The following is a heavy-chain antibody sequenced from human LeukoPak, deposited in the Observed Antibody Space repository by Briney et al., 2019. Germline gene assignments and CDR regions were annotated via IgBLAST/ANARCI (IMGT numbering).Heavy chain of an antibody. V-gene: IGHV4-38-2*02. D-gene: IGHD4-11*01. J-gene: IGHJ5*02. CDR2: IYHSGST. Sequence: SETLSLTCAVSGYSISSGYYWGWIRQPPGKGLEWIGTIYHSGSTYYNPSLKSRVTISVDTSKNQFSLKLSSVTAADTAVYYCARDRAVNYNWFDPWGQGTLVTVSS. CDR3: ARDRAVNYNWFDP. CDR1: GYSISSGYY.